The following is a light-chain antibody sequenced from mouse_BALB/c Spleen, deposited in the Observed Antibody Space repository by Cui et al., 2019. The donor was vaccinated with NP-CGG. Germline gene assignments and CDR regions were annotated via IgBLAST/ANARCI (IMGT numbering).Light chain of an antibody. CDR1: TGAVTTSNY. Sequence: QAVVTQESALTTSPGETVTLTCRSSTGAVTTSNYANWVQEKPDHLFTGLIGNSNNRAPGVPARFSGSLIWDKAALTITGAQTEDEAIYFCALWYSNHWVFGGGTKLTVL. CDR2: NSN. J-gene: IGLJ1*01. CDR3: ALWYSNHWV. V-gene: IGLV1*01.